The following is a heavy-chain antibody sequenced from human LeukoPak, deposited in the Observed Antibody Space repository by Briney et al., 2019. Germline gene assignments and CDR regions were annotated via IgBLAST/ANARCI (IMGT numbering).Heavy chain of an antibody. CDR1: GFTFSSCS. D-gene: IGHD3-9*01. V-gene: IGHV3-48*04. Sequence: GGSLRLSCAVSGFTFSSCSMNWVRQAPGKGLEWVSYISSSSSTIYYADSVKGRFTISRDNAKNSLYLQMNSLRAEDTAVYYCARVKYYDILTGYYDPLGYGMDVWGQGTTVTVSS. J-gene: IGHJ6*02. CDR3: ARVKYYDILTGYYDPLGYGMDV. CDR2: ISSSSSTI.